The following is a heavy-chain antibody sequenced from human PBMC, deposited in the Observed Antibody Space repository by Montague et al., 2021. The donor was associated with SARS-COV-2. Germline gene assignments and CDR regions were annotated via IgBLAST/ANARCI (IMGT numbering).Heavy chain of an antibody. CDR2: TYYRSKWLN. Sequence: CAISGDSVSSNSAAWNWIRQSPSRGLERLGRTYYRSKWLNDYAVSVKSRITINPDTSKNQFSLQLKSVTPEDTAVYYCARGWVATIPHMDNWGQGSLVIVSS. V-gene: IGHV6-1*01. CDR1: GDSVSSNSAA. CDR3: ARGWVATIPHMDN. J-gene: IGHJ4*02. D-gene: IGHD5-12*01.